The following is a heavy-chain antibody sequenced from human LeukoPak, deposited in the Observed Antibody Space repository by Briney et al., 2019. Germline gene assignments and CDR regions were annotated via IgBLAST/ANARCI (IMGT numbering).Heavy chain of an antibody. CDR3: ATPPPGGVPYYMDV. J-gene: IGHJ6*03. Sequence: HPGGSLRLSCAASGFTFSSYSMNWVRQAPGKGLEWVSYISSSSSTIYYADSVKGRFTISRDNAKNSLYLQMNSLRAEDTAVYYCATPPPGGVPYYMDVWGKGTTVTVSS. D-gene: IGHD4-23*01. CDR2: ISSSSSTI. V-gene: IGHV3-48*01. CDR1: GFTFSSYS.